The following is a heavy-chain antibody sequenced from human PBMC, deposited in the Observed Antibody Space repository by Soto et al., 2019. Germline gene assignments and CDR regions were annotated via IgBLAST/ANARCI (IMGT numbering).Heavy chain of an antibody. Sequence: DLEESGGGLVKPGGSLGLSCTASGFTFSDYYMSWIRQAPGKGLEWLAYISGSGSTTYYTDSVKGRFAISRDNARTSLYLQINSLRVEDSAVYYCARSSLTYFEFWGQGTLVTVSS. J-gene: IGHJ4*02. CDR1: GFTFSDYY. V-gene: IGHV3-11*01. CDR3: ARSSLTYFEF. CDR2: ISGSGSTT.